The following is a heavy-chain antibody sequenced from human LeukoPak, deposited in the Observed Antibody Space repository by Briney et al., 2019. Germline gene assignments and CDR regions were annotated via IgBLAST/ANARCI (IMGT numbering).Heavy chain of an antibody. CDR1: GGSISSSSYY. CDR3: ARLDSSSWYIYYYYYMDV. V-gene: IGHV4-39*01. J-gene: IGHJ6*03. D-gene: IGHD6-13*01. CDR2: IYYSGST. Sequence: SETLSLTCTVSGGSISSSSYYWGWIRQPPGKGLGWIGSIYYSGSTYYNPSLKSRVTISVDTSKNQFSLKLSSVTAADTAVYYCARLDSSSWYIYYYYYMDVWGKGTTVTVSS.